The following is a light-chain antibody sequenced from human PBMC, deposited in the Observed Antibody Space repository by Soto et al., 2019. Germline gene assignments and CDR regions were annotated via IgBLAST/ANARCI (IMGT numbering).Light chain of an antibody. CDR2: SNN. V-gene: IGLV1-44*01. CDR3: AAWDYRLNAYV. J-gene: IGLJ1*01. CDR1: SSNIGSNT. Sequence: QSVLTQPPSASGTPGQRVTISCSGSSSNIGSNTVNWYQHLQGTAPKVLIYSNNQRPSGVPDRFSGSKSDTSASLAISGLQSEDDADYYCAAWDYRLNAYVFGIGTKLTVL.